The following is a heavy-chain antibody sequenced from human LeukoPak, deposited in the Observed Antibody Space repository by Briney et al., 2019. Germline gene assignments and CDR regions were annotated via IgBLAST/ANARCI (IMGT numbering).Heavy chain of an antibody. Sequence: SQTLSLTCAISGDSVSSKIAAWNWIRQSPSRGLEWLGRTYYRSKWYNDYAVSVKSRITISPDTSKNQFSLQLKFVTPEDTAVYYCARGQPLVGATNFDYWGQGTLVTVSS. CDR3: ARGQPLVGATNFDY. D-gene: IGHD1-26*01. V-gene: IGHV6-1*01. CDR1: GDSVSSKIAA. CDR2: TYYRSKWYN. J-gene: IGHJ4*02.